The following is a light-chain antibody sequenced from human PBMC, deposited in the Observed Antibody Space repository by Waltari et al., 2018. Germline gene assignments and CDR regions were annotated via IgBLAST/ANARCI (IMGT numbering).Light chain of an antibody. CDR3: ASYTNSDSEV. V-gene: IGLV2-14*01. Sequence: QSALTQPASVSGSPGQSITISCTGTSGDVGGYNYVSGFQQHPGKVPKLIISYVSNRPPGVSDRCSGSKSGKPASLTISGLQAEDEASYYCASYTNSDSEVFGGGTKVTVL. CDR1: SGDVGGYNY. CDR2: YVS. J-gene: IGLJ3*02.